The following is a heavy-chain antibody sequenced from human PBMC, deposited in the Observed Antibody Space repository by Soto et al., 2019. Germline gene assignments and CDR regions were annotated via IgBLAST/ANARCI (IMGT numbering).Heavy chain of an antibody. D-gene: IGHD6-19*01. Sequence: AASVKVSCKASGGTFSSYAISWVRQAPGQGLEWMGGIIPIFGTANYAQKFQGRVTITADESTSTAYMELSSLRSEDTAVYYCARGTTATPRQQWLAKYYFDYWGQGTLVTVSS. CDR3: ARGTTATPRQQWLAKYYFDY. CDR2: IIPIFGTA. J-gene: IGHJ4*02. CDR1: GGTFSSYA. V-gene: IGHV1-69*13.